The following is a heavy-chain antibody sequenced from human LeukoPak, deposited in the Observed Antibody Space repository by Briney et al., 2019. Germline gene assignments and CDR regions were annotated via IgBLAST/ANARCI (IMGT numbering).Heavy chain of an antibody. J-gene: IGHJ4*02. V-gene: IGHV4-59*08. CDR2: IYYSGST. D-gene: IGHD1-26*01. Sequence: SETLSLTCTVYGGSISSYYWSLIRQPPGKGLEWIGYIYYSGSTNYNPSLNSRVTISVDTSKNQLSLRLNSVTAADTAVYYCARHAQIVAATGSFDFWGQGTLVTVSS. CDR1: GGSISSYY. CDR3: ARHAQIVAATGSFDF.